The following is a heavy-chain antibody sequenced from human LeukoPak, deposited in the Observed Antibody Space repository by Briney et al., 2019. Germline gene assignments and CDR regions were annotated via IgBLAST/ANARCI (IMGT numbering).Heavy chain of an antibody. Sequence: ASVKVSCKASGYTFTSYGISWVRQAPGQGLEWMGWISAYNGNTNYAQKLQGRVTMTTDTSTSTAYMELRSLRSDDTAVYYCARLNYYGSSGYPDFDYWGQGTLVTVSS. J-gene: IGHJ4*02. CDR1: GYTFTSYG. CDR2: ISAYNGNT. D-gene: IGHD3-22*01. V-gene: IGHV1-18*01. CDR3: ARLNYYGSSGYPDFDY.